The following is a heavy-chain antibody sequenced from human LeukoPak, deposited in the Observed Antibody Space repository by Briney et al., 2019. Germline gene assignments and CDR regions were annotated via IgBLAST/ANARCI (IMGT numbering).Heavy chain of an antibody. CDR1: GFSFTSYC. Sequence: GRSVTPSYAAAGFSFTSYCTGSASLQAGKGMGWEALILDEGRITYYAESAKGRSPISRDKSKNTLYLQINSLRAEDTAVYDCARDSGFAGTQRGEYWGQGTLVTVSS. J-gene: IGHJ4*02. CDR2: ILDEGRIT. D-gene: IGHD3/OR15-3a*01. CDR3: ARDSGFAGTQRGEY. V-gene: IGHV3-30*02.